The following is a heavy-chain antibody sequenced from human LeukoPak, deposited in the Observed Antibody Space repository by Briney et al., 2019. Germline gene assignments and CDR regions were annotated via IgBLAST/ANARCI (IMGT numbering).Heavy chain of an antibody. CDR2: ISSSGGTT. CDR3: ANAPVYSSGWYGFYY. J-gene: IGHJ4*02. V-gene: IGHV3-23*01. D-gene: IGHD6-13*01. Sequence: PGGSLRLSCAASGLTFSSYAMTWVRQAPGKGLEWVSTISSSGGTTHYADSVKGRFTISRDNSKNTLYLQMNSLRAEDTAVYYCANAPVYSSGWYGFYYWGQGTQVTVSS. CDR1: GLTFSSYA.